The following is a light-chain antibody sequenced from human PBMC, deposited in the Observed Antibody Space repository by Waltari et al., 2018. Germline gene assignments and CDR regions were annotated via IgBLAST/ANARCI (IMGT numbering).Light chain of an antibody. Sequence: EIVLTQSPGTLSLSPGERATLSCRASQSIGIYLAWYQQKSGQAPRLLIYHASSRATGIPDRFSGSGSETDFSLTISRLEPEDFAVYYCQNYERLPATFGQGTKVEIK. V-gene: IGKV3-20*01. CDR1: QSIGIY. CDR2: HAS. CDR3: QNYERLPAT. J-gene: IGKJ1*01.